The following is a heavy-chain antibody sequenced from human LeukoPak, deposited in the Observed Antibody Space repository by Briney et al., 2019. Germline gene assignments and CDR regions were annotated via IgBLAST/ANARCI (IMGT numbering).Heavy chain of an antibody. CDR1: GGSISSSSDF. CDR3: AGYGVYDRRNFDY. D-gene: IGHD5/OR15-5a*01. CDR2: SYYSGSN. J-gene: IGHJ4*02. V-gene: IGHV4-39*01. Sequence: SETLSLTCTVSGGSISSSSDFWGWIRQPPGKGMEWIERSYYSGSNYYNPAFKSRLTISVDTSKNQFSLKLSSVAAADTAVYYCAGYGVYDRRNFDYWGQGTLVTVSS.